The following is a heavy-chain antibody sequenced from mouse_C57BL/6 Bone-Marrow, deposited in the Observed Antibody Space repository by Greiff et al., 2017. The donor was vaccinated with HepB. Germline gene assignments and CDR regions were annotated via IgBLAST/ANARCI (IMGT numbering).Heavy chain of an antibody. D-gene: IGHD2-3*01. V-gene: IGHV1-80*01. Sequence: VQLQQSGAELVKPGASVKISCKASGYAFSSYWMNWVKQRPGKGLEWIGQIYPGDGDTNYNGKFKGKATLTADKSSSTAYMQLSSLTSEDSAVYFCARVYDGYYAYYFDYWGQGTTLTVSS. CDR3: ARVYDGYYAYYFDY. J-gene: IGHJ2*01. CDR1: GYAFSSYW. CDR2: IYPGDGDT.